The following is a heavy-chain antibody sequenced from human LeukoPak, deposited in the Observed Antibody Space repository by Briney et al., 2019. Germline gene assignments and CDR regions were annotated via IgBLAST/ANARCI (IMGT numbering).Heavy chain of an antibody. CDR1: GFTFSSYS. D-gene: IGHD5-12*01. J-gene: IGHJ6*03. CDR2: ISSSSSYI. V-gene: IGHV3-21*01. CDR3: AKGGGYEAQYYYYYLDV. Sequence: GGSLRLSCAASGFTFSSYSMNWVRQAPGKGLEWASSISSSSSYIYYADSVKGRFTVSRDNSKNTLYLQMKSLRAEDTAVYYCAKGGGYEAQYYYYYLDVWGKGTTVTVSS.